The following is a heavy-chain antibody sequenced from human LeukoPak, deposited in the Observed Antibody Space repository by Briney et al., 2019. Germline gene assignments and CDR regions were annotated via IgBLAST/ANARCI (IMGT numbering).Heavy chain of an antibody. CDR2: IYYSGST. J-gene: IGHJ3*02. CDR1: GGSISSYY. V-gene: IGHV4-59*01. CDR3: ARALYDWNDRCAFDI. Sequence: SETLSLTCTVSGGSISSYYWSWIRQPPGKGLEWIGYIYYSGSTNYNPSLKSRVTISVDTSKNQFSLKLSSVTAADTAVYYCARALYDWNDRCAFDIWGQGTMVTVSS. D-gene: IGHD1-1*01.